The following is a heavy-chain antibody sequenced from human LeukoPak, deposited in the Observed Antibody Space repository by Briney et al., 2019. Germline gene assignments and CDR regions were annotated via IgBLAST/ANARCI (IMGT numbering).Heavy chain of an antibody. J-gene: IGHJ4*02. D-gene: IGHD2-2*01. CDR3: AKGGIVVVPAPYYFDY. CDR1: GFTFSSYA. V-gene: IGHV3-23*01. Sequence: GGSLRLSCAASGFTFSSYAMSWLRQAPGKGLEWVSAISGIGGSTYYADSVKGRCTISRDNSKKTLYLQMNSLRAEDTAVYYCAKGGIVVVPAPYYFDYWGQGTLVTVSS. CDR2: ISGIGGST.